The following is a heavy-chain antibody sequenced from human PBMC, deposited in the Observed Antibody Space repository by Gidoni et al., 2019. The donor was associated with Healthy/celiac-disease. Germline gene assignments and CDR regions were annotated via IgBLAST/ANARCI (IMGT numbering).Heavy chain of an antibody. CDR1: GGTFSSYA. D-gene: IGHD1-26*01. J-gene: IGHJ6*02. V-gene: IGHV1-69*01. Sequence: QVQLVQSGAEVKKPGSSVKVSCKASGGTFSSYAISWVRQAPGQGLEWMGGIIPICGTANYAQKFQGRVTITADESTSTAYMELSSLRSEDTAVYYCARDGIVGATLSYYYYGMDVWGQGTTVTVSS. CDR2: IIPICGTA. CDR3: ARDGIVGATLSYYYYGMDV.